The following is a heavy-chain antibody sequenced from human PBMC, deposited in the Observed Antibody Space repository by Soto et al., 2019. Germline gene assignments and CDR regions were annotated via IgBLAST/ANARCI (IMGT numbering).Heavy chain of an antibody. D-gene: IGHD6-13*01. CDR1: GDSISSDKW. Sequence: QVQLQESGPGLVKPSGTLSLTCAVSGDSISSDKWWSWVRQPPGKGLEWIGEVYHSGNTNYNPSVKSGVIISVNKSKNQFSLKLSSVTDADTAMYYCARGERQQQRDYWGQGTLVTVSS. CDR2: VYHSGNT. J-gene: IGHJ4*02. CDR3: ARGERQQQRDY. V-gene: IGHV4-4*02.